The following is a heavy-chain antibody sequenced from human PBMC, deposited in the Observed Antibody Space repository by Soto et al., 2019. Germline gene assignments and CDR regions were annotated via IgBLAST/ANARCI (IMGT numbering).Heavy chain of an antibody. D-gene: IGHD3-10*01. CDR1: GFTFSSYA. J-gene: IGHJ6*02. Sequence: EVQLLESGGGLVQPGGSLRLSCAASGFTFSSYAMSWVRQAPGKGLEWVSAISGSGGSTYYADSVKGRFTISRDNSKNTLYLQMNSLRAEDTAVYYCAKAVVRGVITRYGMDVWGQGTTVTVSS. V-gene: IGHV3-23*01. CDR3: AKAVVRGVITRYGMDV. CDR2: ISGSGGST.